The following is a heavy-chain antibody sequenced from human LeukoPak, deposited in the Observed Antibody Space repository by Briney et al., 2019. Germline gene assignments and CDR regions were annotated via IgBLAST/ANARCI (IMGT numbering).Heavy chain of an antibody. CDR3: ARGIWSATRVDYYLDN. Sequence: ASVKVSCKASGYTFSGYAIHWVRQAPGQRFEWMGWINAGNGHTKYSQNFQGRVTITRDSSANIVYMDVSSLTSEDTAVYYCARGIWSATRVDYYLDNWGRGTLVTVSS. V-gene: IGHV1-3*01. CDR2: INAGNGHT. CDR1: GYTFSGYA. J-gene: IGHJ4*02. D-gene: IGHD5-24*01.